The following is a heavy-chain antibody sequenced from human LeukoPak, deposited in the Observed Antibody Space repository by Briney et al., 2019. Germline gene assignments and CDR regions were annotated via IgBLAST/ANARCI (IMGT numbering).Heavy chain of an antibody. V-gene: IGHV3-23*01. Sequence: GGSLRLSCAASGFTFSSYAMIWVRQAPGKGLEWVSVIAGSGGSTDYAGSVKGRFTISRENAKNSLYLQMNSLRAGDTAVYYCTRVSSVGVISDAFDIWGQGTLVTVSS. CDR3: TRVSSVGVISDAFDI. CDR1: GFTFSSYA. J-gene: IGHJ3*02. CDR2: IAGSGGST. D-gene: IGHD3-10*01.